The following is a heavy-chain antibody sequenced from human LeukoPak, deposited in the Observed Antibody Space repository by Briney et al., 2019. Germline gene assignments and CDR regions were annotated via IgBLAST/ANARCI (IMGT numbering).Heavy chain of an antibody. CDR2: ISSSGSTI. Sequence: PGGSLRLSCAASGFTFSSYEMNWVRQAPGKGLEWVSYISSSGSTIYYADSVKGRFTISRDNAKNSLYLQMNSLRDEDTAVYYCARDFLPGYAVVPAATDSWGQGTLVTVSS. CDR3: ARDFLPGYAVVPAATDS. V-gene: IGHV3-48*03. D-gene: IGHD2-2*01. J-gene: IGHJ4*02. CDR1: GFTFSSYE.